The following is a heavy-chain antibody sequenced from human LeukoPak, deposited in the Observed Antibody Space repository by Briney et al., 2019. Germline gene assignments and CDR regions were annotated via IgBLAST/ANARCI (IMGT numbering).Heavy chain of an antibody. V-gene: IGHV3-23*01. D-gene: IGHD3-10*01. Sequence: GGSLRLSCAASGSTFSSYAMSWVRQAPGKGLEWVSAISGSGGSTYYADSVKGRFTISRDNSKNTLYLQMNSLRAEDTAVYYCAKSGITMVRGVPLTYYYFDYWGQGTLVTVSS. CDR1: GSTFSSYA. CDR2: ISGSGGST. CDR3: AKSGITMVRGVPLTYYYFDY. J-gene: IGHJ4*02.